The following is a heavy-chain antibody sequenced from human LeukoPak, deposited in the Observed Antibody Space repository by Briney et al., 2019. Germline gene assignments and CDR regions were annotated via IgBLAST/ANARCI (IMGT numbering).Heavy chain of an antibody. V-gene: IGHV3-30*02. CDR3: ARVSYYYGSGSYPMDV. J-gene: IGHJ6*04. Sequence: PGGSLRLSCAASGSTFSDYSMHWVRQAPGKGLNWVAFIRYDGNNKYYADSVKGRFTISRDDSKNTLYLQMNSLRAEDTAVYHCARVSYYYGSGSYPMDVWGKGTTVTISS. CDR1: GSTFSDYS. D-gene: IGHD3-10*01. CDR2: IRYDGNNK.